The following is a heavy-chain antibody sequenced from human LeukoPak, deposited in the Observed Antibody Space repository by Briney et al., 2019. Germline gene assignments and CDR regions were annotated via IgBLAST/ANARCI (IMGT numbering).Heavy chain of an antibody. CDR1: GFTFSSYS. CDR2: ISSSSSYI. V-gene: IGHV3-21*01. Sequence: PGGSLRLSCAASGFTFSSYSMNWVRQAPGKGLEWVSSISSSSSYIYYADSVKGRFTISRDNAKNSLYLQMNSLRAEDTAVYYCARDLIVGATRGYFQHWGQGTLVTVSS. CDR3: ARDLIVGATRGYFQH. J-gene: IGHJ1*01. D-gene: IGHD1-26*01.